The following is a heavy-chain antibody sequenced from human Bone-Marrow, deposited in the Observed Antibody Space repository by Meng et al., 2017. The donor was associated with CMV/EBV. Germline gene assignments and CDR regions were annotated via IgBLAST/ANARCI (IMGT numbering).Heavy chain of an antibody. D-gene: IGHD4-23*01. Sequence: GGSLRLSCAASGFTFSSHEMNWVRQAPGKGLEWVTVISYDEVDKYYADSVKGRFTISRDNSKNTLYLQMNNLTAEDTALYYCARDAATVGTHPPDYWGQGTLVTVSS. CDR2: ISYDEVDK. V-gene: IGHV3-30*03. CDR1: GFTFSSHE. J-gene: IGHJ4*02. CDR3: ARDAATVGTHPPDY.